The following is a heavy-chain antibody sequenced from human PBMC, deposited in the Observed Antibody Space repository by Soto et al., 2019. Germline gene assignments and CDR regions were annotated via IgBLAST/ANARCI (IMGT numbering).Heavy chain of an antibody. CDR3: VRDHYYDNSGPLDF. Sequence: QVHLVQSGGEIKKPGASVKVSCKASGYMFTNYGINWVRQAPGQGLEWMGWISGYNGKTKYALKFQGRVSLTTDKSTTTAYMELRSLRSDDTAIYYCVRDHYYDNSGPLDFWGQGTLVTVSS. CDR2: ISGYNGKT. J-gene: IGHJ4*02. V-gene: IGHV1-18*01. CDR1: GYMFTNYG. D-gene: IGHD3-22*01.